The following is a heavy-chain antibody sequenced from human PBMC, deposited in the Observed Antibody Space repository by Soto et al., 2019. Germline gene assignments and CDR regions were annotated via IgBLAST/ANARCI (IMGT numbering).Heavy chain of an antibody. J-gene: IGHJ4*02. Sequence: QVQLQESGPGLVKPSQTLSLTCTVSGGSISSGGYYWSWIRQHPGKGLEWIGYIYYSGSTYYNPSLESRGTTFLDTSQNQFSLKLSSVPGADAAVYYCAGGRGYGASAFDYWGQGTLVIVSS. CDR2: IYYSGST. CDR1: GGSISSGGYY. V-gene: IGHV4-31*03. D-gene: IGHD5-12*01. CDR3: AGGRGYGASAFDY.